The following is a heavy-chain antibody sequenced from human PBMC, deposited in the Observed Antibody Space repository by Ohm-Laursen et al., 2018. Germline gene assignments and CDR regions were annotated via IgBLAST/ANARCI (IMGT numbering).Heavy chain of an antibody. D-gene: IGHD6-19*01. CDR2: ISYDGSNK. CDR3: AKDFSSGWYVYYYYGMDV. Sequence: SLRLSCAASGFIFSGYGMHWVRQAPGKGLEWVAVISYDGSNKYYADSVKGRFTISRDNSKNTLYLQMNSLRAEDTAVYYCAKDFSSGWYVYYYYGMDVWGQGTTVTVSS. V-gene: IGHV3-30*18. J-gene: IGHJ6*02. CDR1: GFIFSGYG.